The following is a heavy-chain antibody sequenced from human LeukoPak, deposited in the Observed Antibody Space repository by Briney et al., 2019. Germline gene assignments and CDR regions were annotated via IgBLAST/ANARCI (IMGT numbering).Heavy chain of an antibody. V-gene: IGHV3-23*01. CDR2: ISGSGGST. Sequence: GGSLRLSCAASGFTFSSYAMSWVRQAPGKGLEWVSAISGSGGSTYYADSVKGRFTISRDNSKNTLYLQMNSLRAEDTAVYYCAKGRRESSWNWLDPWGQGTLVTVSS. CDR3: AKGRRESSWNWLDP. D-gene: IGHD6-13*01. CDR1: GFTFSSYA. J-gene: IGHJ5*02.